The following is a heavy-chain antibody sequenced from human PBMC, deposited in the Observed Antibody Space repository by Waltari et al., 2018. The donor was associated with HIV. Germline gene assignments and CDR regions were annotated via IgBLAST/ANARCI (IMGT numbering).Heavy chain of an antibody. J-gene: IGHJ3*02. CDR1: GYPCTGHY. D-gene: IGHD3-22*01. V-gene: IGHV1-2*02. Sequence: QVQLVQSGAEVKKPGASVKVSCKASGYPCTGHYKPWVRQAPGQGLECMGWINPNSGGTNYAQKFQGRVTMTRDTSISTAYMELSRLRSDDTAVYYCAITYDYDSSGYYSDAFDIWGQGTMVTVSS. CDR2: INPNSGGT. CDR3: AITYDYDSSGYYSDAFDI.